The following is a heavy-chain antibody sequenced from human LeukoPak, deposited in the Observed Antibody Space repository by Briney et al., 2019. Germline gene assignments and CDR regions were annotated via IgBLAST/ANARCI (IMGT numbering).Heavy chain of an antibody. D-gene: IGHD6-19*01. Sequence: PSETLSLTCTVSGGSISSRSYYWGWIRQPPGKGLEWIGSIYYSGSTYYNPSLKSRVTISVDTSKNQFSLKLSSVTAADTAVYYCARRGSGWYYFDYWGQGTLVTVSS. CDR3: ARRGSGWYYFDY. V-gene: IGHV4-39*01. CDR1: GGSISSRSYY. CDR2: IYYSGST. J-gene: IGHJ4*02.